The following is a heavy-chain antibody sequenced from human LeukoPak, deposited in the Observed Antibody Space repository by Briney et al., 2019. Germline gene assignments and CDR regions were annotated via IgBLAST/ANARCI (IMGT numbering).Heavy chain of an antibody. CDR1: GFIFSDYY. V-gene: IGHV3-11*01. D-gene: IGHD1-26*01. CDR3: ARVWYSGSYPVDY. CDR2: ISSSGSTI. J-gene: IGHJ4*02. Sequence: GGSLRLSCAASGFIFSDYYMSWIRQAPGKGLEWVSYISSSGSTIYYADSVKGRFTISRDNAKNSLYLQMNSLRVDDTAVYYCARVWYSGSYPVDYWGQGTLVTVSS.